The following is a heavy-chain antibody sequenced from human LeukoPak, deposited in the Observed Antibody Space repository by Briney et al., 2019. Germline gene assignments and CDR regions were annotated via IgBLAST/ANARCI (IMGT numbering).Heavy chain of an antibody. CDR3: ITPLPYSAQ. CDR1: GFTFSNAY. V-gene: IGHV3-15*07. CDR2: IKPKTDGETT. Sequence: GGSLRLSCAASGFTFSNAYMNWVRQAPGKGLEWVGRIKPKTDGETTECAAPVKDRFSISRDDSKSMMYLQMNSLKTEDTAVYYCITPLPYSAQGGQGTLVTVSS. J-gene: IGHJ4*02. D-gene: IGHD2-21*01.